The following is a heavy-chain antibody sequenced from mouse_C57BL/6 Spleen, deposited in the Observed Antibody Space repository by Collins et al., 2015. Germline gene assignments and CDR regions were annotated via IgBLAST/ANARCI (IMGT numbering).Heavy chain of an antibody. CDR1: GYAFGSSW. J-gene: IGHJ4*01. V-gene: IGHV1-82*01. Sequence: QVQLQQSGPELVKPGASVKISCKASGYAFGSSWMNWVKQRPGKGLEWIGRIYPGDGDTNYNGKFKGKATLTADKSSSTAYMQLSSLTSEDSAVYFCARIWDVDAMDYWGQGTSVTVSS. D-gene: IGHD4-1*01. CDR2: IYPGDGDT. CDR3: ARIWDVDAMDY.